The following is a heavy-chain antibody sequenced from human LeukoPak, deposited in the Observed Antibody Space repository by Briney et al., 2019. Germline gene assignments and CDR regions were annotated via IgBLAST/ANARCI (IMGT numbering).Heavy chain of an antibody. Sequence: GGSLRLSCAASGFTFSSNWMSWVRQAPGKGLEWVGNIQPDGSEQYPVDSVKGRFTISRDNARNSLFLQMNSLRVEDTAVYYCARVCCPVVVTAIHYFDYWGQGTLVTVSS. CDR2: IQPDGSEQ. CDR1: GFTFSSNW. J-gene: IGHJ4*02. CDR3: ARVCCPVVVTAIHYFDY. V-gene: IGHV3-7*01. D-gene: IGHD2-21*02.